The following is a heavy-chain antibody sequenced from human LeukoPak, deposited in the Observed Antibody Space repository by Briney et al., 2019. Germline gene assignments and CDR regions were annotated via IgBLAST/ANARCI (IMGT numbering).Heavy chain of an antibody. CDR2: VKKDASEK. D-gene: IGHD3-10*01. CDR1: GFTFSNNW. V-gene: IGHV3-7*01. Sequence: GGSLRLSCAASGFTFSNNWMTWVRQAPGKGLEWVASVKKDASEKYYVDSVKGRFTISRDNAKNSLYLQMNRLRVEDTAVYYCARGPPYGSQSDYFDYWGQGTLVTVSS. J-gene: IGHJ4*02. CDR3: ARGPPYGSQSDYFDY.